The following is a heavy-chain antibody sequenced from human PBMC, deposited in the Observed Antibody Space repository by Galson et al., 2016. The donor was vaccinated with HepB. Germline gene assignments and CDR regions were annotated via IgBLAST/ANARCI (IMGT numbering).Heavy chain of an antibody. CDR2: VSNKGKT. CDR1: SGYITNSNY. J-gene: IGHJ4*02. D-gene: IGHD1-1*01. Sequence: SETLSLTCGVSSGYITNSNYWSWVRQPPGKGLEWIGEVSNKGKTNFNPSLASRLSMSFDMSTNEASLRLNFMTAEDTAVYYCVRDNDWAFDYWGQGILVTV. CDR3: VRDNDWAFDY. V-gene: IGHV4-4*02.